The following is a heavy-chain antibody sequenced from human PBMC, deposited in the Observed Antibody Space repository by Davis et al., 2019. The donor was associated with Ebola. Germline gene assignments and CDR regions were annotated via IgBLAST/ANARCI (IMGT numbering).Heavy chain of an antibody. CDR3: ARVVSSGWSYYFDY. CDR2: INTNTGNP. D-gene: IGHD6-19*01. J-gene: IGHJ4*02. CDR1: GYTFTRHG. V-gene: IGHV7-4-1*02. Sequence: ASVKVSCKATGYTFTRHGINWVRQAPGQGLEWMGWINTNTGNPTYAQGFTGRFVFSLDTSVSTAYLQISSLKAEDTAVYYCARVVSSGWSYYFDYWGQGTLVTVSS.